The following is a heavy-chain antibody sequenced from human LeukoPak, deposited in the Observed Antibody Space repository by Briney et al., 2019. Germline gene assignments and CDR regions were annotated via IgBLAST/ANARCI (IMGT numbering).Heavy chain of an antibody. J-gene: IGHJ4*02. CDR3: ARRAAAGTRSYFDY. V-gene: IGHV3-33*01. Sequence: GRSLRLSCAASGFTFSSYGMHWVRQAPGKGLEWVAVIWHDGSNKYYADSVKGRFTISRDNSKNTLYLQMNSLRAEDTAVYYCARRAAAGTRSYFDYWGQGTLVTVSS. D-gene: IGHD6-13*01. CDR2: IWHDGSNK. CDR1: GFTFSSYG.